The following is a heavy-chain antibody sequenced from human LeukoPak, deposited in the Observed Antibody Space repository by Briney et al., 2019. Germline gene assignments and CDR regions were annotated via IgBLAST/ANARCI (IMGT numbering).Heavy chain of an antibody. CDR3: AREGAATGDFDY. CDR2: ILYDGTNK. V-gene: IGHV3-30-3*01. Sequence: GGSLRLSCAASGFAFSSYAMHWVRQTPGKGLEWVAVILYDGTNKYYADSVKGRFTISRDNYRKTLYLQMNSLRAEDTAVYFCAREGAATGDFDYWGQGILVTVSS. D-gene: IGHD2-8*02. CDR1: GFAFSSYA. J-gene: IGHJ4*02.